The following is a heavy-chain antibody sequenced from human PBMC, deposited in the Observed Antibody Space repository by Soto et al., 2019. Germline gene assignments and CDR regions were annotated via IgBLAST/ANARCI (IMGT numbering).Heavy chain of an antibody. CDR3: AKRGIYGSGPDY. V-gene: IGHV3-23*01. Sequence: GGSLRLCCAASGVTFCSYTMSWVRQAPGKGLEWVSAISGSGGSTYYADSVKGRFTISRDNSKNTLYLQMNSLRAEDTALYYCAKRGIYGSGPDYWGQGTLVTVSS. D-gene: IGHD3-10*01. CDR2: ISGSGGST. CDR1: GVTFCSYT. J-gene: IGHJ4*02.